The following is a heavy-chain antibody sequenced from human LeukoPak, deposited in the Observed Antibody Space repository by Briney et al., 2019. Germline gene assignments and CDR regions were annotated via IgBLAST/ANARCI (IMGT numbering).Heavy chain of an antibody. J-gene: IGHJ4*02. CDR3: ARADSSGYSLDENFDY. Sequence: SVKVSCTASGGTLSSYDINWVRQAPGQGLEWMGRIIPMFGIVNYAQNFQGRVTITADKSTNTAYMELSSLRSEDTAFYYCARADSSGYSLDENFDYWGQGTLVTVSS. CDR1: GGTLSSYD. V-gene: IGHV1-69*04. D-gene: IGHD3-22*01. CDR2: IIPMFGIV.